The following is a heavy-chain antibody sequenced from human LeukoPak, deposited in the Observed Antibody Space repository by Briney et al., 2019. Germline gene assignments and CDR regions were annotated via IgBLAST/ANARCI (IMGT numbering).Heavy chain of an antibody. Sequence: GASVKPSCTVSGYTSTSYGTSSVPQAPGQGLEWMGWITAYNGNTNYAQKLQGRVTMTTDTSTSTAYMELRSLRSDDTAVYYCARVSTIAVAIVEYSGQGSLVTVSS. D-gene: IGHD6-19*01. CDR3: ARVSTIAVAIVEY. V-gene: IGHV1-18*01. CDR1: GYTSTSYG. CDR2: ITAYNGNT. J-gene: IGHJ4*02.